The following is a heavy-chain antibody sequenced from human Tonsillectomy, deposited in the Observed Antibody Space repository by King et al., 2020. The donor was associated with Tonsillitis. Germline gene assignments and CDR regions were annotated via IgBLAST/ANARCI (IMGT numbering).Heavy chain of an antibody. CDR1: GCSISSGGYY. Sequence: QLQESGPGLVKPSQTLSLTCTVSGCSISSGGYYWSWIRQHPGKGLEWIGYIYYSGSTYYNPSLKSRVTISVDTSKNQFSLKLSSVTAADTAVYSCARDQAPTDYYYYYMAVWGKGTTVTVSS. CDR2: IYYSGST. D-gene: IGHD4-17*01. J-gene: IGHJ6*03. CDR3: ARDQAPTDYYYYYMAV. V-gene: IGHV4-31*03.